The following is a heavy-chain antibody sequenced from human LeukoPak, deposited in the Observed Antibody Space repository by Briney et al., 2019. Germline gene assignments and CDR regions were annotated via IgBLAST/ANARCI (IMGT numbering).Heavy chain of an antibody. CDR1: GFTFSSYW. CDR3: ARDAVTAITNYYYYGMDV. D-gene: IGHD2-21*02. J-gene: IGHJ6*02. V-gene: IGHV3-7*04. Sequence: GGSLRLSCAASGFTFSSYWMSWVRQAPGKGLEWVAKIKEDGSEKYYVDSVKGRLTISRDNAKNSLDLQMSSLRAEDTAVYYCARDAVTAITNYYYYGMDVWGQGTTVTVSS. CDR2: IKEDGSEK.